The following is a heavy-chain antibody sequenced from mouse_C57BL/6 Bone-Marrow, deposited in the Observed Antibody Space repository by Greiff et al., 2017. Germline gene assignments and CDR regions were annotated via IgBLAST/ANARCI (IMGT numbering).Heavy chain of an antibody. Sequence: EVQLQQSGPELVKPGASVKISCKASGYTFTDYYMNWVKQSPGKSLEWIGDINPNNGGTSYNQKFKGKATLTVDKSSSTAYMELRSLTSEDSAVYYCASYYYGSSLDYWGQGTALAVSA. CDR3: ASYYYGSSLDY. V-gene: IGHV1-26*01. CDR2: INPNNGGT. CDR1: GYTFTDYY. J-gene: IGHJ2*01. D-gene: IGHD1-1*01.